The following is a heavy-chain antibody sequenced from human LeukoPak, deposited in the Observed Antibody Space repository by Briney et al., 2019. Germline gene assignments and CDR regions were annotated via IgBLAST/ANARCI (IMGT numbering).Heavy chain of an antibody. CDR1: GFTVSGNY. J-gene: IGHJ5*02. CDR3: ARGPLYRGYWNWFDP. Sequence: GGSLRLSCAASGFTVSGNYMSWVRQAPGKGLEWVSVIYSGGSTYYADSVKGRFTISRDNSKNTLYLQMNSLRAEDTAVYYCARGPLYRGYWNWFDPWGQGTLVTVSS. D-gene: IGHD3-22*01. V-gene: IGHV3-53*01. CDR2: IYSGGST.